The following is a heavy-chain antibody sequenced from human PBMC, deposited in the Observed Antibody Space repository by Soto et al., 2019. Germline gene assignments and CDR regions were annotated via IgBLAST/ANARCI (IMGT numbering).Heavy chain of an antibody. V-gene: IGHV1-3*01. CDR2: INGGNGDT. D-gene: IGHD1-26*01. CDR1: GYTFTSYA. CDR3: ARGPLSLYSADFR. Sequence: QVQLVQSGAEVKKPGASVRISCRMSGYTFTSYAITWLRHAPGQRLEWMGWINGGNGDTKYSQKFQDRLSITRDTSATTVSLGLSSLTSEDTAIYYCARGPLSLYSADFRWGQGTLVTVSS. J-gene: IGHJ4*02.